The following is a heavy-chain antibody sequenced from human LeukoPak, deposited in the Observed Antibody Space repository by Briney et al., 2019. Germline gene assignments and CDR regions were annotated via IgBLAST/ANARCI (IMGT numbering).Heavy chain of an antibody. Sequence: GGSLRLSCAGYGFTFSSYSMSWVRQAPGRGLEWVSAINSRSDYIFYADSMKGRFTISRDNAKNSLYLQMDSLRADDTAVYYCARSSVGAPFDYWGQGTLVTVSS. J-gene: IGHJ4*02. D-gene: IGHD2-15*01. CDR3: ARSSVGAPFDY. CDR2: INSRSDYI. V-gene: IGHV3-21*01. CDR1: GFTFSSYS.